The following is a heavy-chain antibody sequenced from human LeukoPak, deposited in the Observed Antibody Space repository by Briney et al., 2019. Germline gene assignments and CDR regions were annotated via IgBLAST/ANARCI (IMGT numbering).Heavy chain of an antibody. V-gene: IGHV3-21*01. CDR1: GFTFSSYS. D-gene: IGHD1-26*01. CDR2: ISSSSSYL. CDR3: ARDRGGSYATDADRFDY. J-gene: IGHJ4*02. Sequence: GGSLRLSCAASGFTFSSYSMNWVRQAPGKGLEGVSSISSSSSYLYYADSVKGRFTISRDNAKNSLYLQMNSLRAEDTAVYYCARDRGGSYATDADRFDYWGQGTLVTVSS.